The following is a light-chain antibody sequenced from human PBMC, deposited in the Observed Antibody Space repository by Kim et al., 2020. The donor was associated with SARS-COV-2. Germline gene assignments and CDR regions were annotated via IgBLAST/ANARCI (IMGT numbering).Light chain of an antibody. CDR1: SLRRYY. CDR2: AEN. V-gene: IGLV3-19*01. CDR3: NSRDSSGDSMI. J-gene: IGLJ2*01. Sequence: SSELTQDPAVSVALGQTGRITCQGDSLRRYYASWYQQKPGQAPVLVINAENNRPSGIPDRFSGSRSGNTASLTITGAQAEDEADYYCNSRDSSGDSMIFGGGTQLTVL.